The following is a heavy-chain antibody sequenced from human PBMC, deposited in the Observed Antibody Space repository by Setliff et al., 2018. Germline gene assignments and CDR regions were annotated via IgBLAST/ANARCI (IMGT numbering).Heavy chain of an antibody. Sequence: ASVKVSCKTSGYPFVGYYIYWMRQAPGQGLEWMGWIDPKSGRTKYAVKFQGRATMTRDTSSSTIYMEVNSLTSDDTAVYFCAKQGDLAFDYWGQGTQVTVSS. CDR1: GYPFVGYY. CDR3: AKQGDLAFDY. CDR2: IDPKSGRT. J-gene: IGHJ4*02. D-gene: IGHD3-16*01. V-gene: IGHV1-2*02.